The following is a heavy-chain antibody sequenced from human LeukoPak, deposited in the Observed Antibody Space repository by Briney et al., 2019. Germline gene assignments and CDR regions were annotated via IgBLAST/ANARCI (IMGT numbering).Heavy chain of an antibody. Sequence: SETLSLTCTVSGYSISSGYYWSWIRQRPGKGLEWIGYIYYSGSTNYNPSLKSRVTISVDTSKNQFSLKLSSVTAADTAVYYCAAGYSSGWYTHTGIPARFDYWGQGTLVTVSS. V-gene: IGHV4-61*01. CDR1: GYSISSGYY. D-gene: IGHD6-19*01. J-gene: IGHJ4*02. CDR2: IYYSGST. CDR3: AAGYSSGWYTHTGIPARFDY.